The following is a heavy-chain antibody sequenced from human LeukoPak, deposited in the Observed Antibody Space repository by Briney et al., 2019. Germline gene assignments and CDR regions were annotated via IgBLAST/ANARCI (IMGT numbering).Heavy chain of an antibody. D-gene: IGHD6-19*01. CDR2: IYSGGST. V-gene: IGHV3-53*01. J-gene: IGHJ5*02. CDR1: GFTVSSNY. Sequence: GGSLRLSCAASGFTVSSNYMSWVRQAPGKGLEWVSVIYSGGSTYYADSVKGRFTISRDNSKNTLYLQMNSLRAEDTAVYYCARGYSSGWYSGHWFDPWGQGTLVTVSS. CDR3: ARGYSSGWYSGHWFDP.